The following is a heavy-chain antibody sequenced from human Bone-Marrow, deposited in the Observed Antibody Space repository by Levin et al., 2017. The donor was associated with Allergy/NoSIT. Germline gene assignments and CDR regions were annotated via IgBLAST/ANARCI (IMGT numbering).Heavy chain of an antibody. J-gene: IGHJ4*02. V-gene: IGHV3-30*18. CDR2: ISYDGSSQ. CDR3: AKGHEYGWGEYRPEERYYVDY. D-gene: IGHD3-16*01. Sequence: GESLKISCAASGFTFRNYAMHWVRQAPGKGLEWVAVISYDGSSQYYVDSVKGRFTVSRDNSKNTLHLQVNSLTAEDTAVYYCAKGHEYGWGEYRPEERYYVDYWGQGTLVTVSS. CDR1: GFTFRNYA.